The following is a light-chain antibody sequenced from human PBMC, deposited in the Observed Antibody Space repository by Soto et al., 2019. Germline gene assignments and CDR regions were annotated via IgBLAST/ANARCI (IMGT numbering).Light chain of an antibody. J-gene: IGKJ1*01. Sequence: DIVGAQARCSLSLSAGDRAPLSCRARQSVSSSYLAWYQQKPGQAPRLLIYGASSRATGIPDRFSGSGSGTDFTLTISRLEPEDFAVYYCQQYGSSPPVTFGQGTKVDI. CDR2: GAS. CDR1: QSVSSSY. V-gene: IGKV3-20*01. CDR3: QQYGSSPPVT.